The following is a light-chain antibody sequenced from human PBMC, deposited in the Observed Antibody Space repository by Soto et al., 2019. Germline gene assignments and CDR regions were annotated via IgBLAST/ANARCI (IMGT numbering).Light chain of an antibody. CDR1: SSDVGGYNY. J-gene: IGLJ3*02. CDR3: SSYAGSNILV. CDR2: EVT. Sequence: QSALTQPPSASGSPGQSVIISCTGTSSDVGGYNYVSWYQQHPGKVPKLMIYEVTKRPSGVPDRFSGSKSGNTASLTVSGLQAEDEADYYCSSYAGSNILVFGGGTKVTVL. V-gene: IGLV2-8*01.